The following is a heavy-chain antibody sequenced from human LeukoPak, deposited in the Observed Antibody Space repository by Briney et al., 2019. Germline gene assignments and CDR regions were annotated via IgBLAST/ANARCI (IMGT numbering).Heavy chain of an antibody. V-gene: IGHV4-30-2*01. J-gene: IGHJ3*02. CDR3: ARHGLVAARHAFDI. Sequence: SETLSLTCTVSGGSIGIDDYYWTWIRQPPGKGLEWIGYIYHRGTTYYNPSLESRVTISVDRSKNQFSLKLSSVTAADTALNYCARHGLVAARHAFDIWGQGTMVTVSS. D-gene: IGHD6-6*01. CDR2: IYHRGTT. CDR1: GGSIGIDDYY.